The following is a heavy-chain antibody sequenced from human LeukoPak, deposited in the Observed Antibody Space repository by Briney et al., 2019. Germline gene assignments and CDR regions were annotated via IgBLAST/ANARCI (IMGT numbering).Heavy chain of an antibody. J-gene: IGHJ4*02. V-gene: IGHV3-33*01. Sequence: PGGSLRFSCAASGFTFSSYGMHWVRQAPGKGLEWVAVIWYDGSNKYYADSVKGRFTISRDNSKNTLYLQMNSLRAEDTAVYYCARGAYYGDYVDYWGQGTLVTVSS. D-gene: IGHD4-17*01. CDR2: IWYDGSNK. CDR1: GFTFSSYG. CDR3: ARGAYYGDYVDY.